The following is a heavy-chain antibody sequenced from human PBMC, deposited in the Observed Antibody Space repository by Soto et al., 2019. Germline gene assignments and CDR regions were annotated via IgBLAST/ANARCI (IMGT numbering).Heavy chain of an antibody. D-gene: IGHD6-13*01. Sequence: QVQLQESGPGLVKPSQTLSLTCTVSGGSISSGDYYWSWIRQPPGKGLEWIGYIYYSGSTYYNPSLKSRVTISVDTSKNQFSLKLSSVTAADTAVYYCARDDGGSSWGYYYYGMDVWGQGTTVTVSS. CDR3: ARDDGGSSWGYYYYGMDV. J-gene: IGHJ6*02. V-gene: IGHV4-30-4*01. CDR1: GGSISSGDYY. CDR2: IYYSGST.